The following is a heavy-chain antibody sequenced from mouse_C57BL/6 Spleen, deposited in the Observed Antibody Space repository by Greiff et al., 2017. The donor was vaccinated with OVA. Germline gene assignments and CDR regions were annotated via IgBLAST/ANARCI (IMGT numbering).Heavy chain of an antibody. D-gene: IGHD1-1*01. J-gene: IGHJ2*01. CDR1: GFTFISYA. Sequence: RVVESGGGLVKPGGSLKFSFAASGFTFISYARSWVRQTTEKRLEWVATISDGGSYTYYPDNVKGRFTISRDNAKNNLYLQMSHLKSEDTAMYYCASIYYYGSSPFDYWGQGTTLTVSS. V-gene: IGHV5-4*03. CDR2: ISDGGSYT. CDR3: ASIYYYGSSPFDY.